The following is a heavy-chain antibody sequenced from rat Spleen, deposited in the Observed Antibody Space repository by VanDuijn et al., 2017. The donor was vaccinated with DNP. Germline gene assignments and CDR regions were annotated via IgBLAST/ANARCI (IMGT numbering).Heavy chain of an antibody. Sequence: EVQLVESGGGLVQPGRSMKLSCAASGFTFSSFPMAWVRQAPTKGLEWITTITTSGGSTYYRDSVKGRFTISRDNAKSTLYLHMDSLRSEDTATYYCARGSGGVRWYFDFWGPGTMVTVSS. CDR1: GFTFSSFP. CDR3: ARGSGGVRWYFDF. D-gene: IGHD1-4*01. J-gene: IGHJ1*01. V-gene: IGHV5-46*01. CDR2: ITTSGGST.